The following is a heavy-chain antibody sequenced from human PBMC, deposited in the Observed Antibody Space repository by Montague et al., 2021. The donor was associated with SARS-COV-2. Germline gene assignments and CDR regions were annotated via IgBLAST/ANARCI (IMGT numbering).Heavy chain of an antibody. J-gene: IGHJ5*02. CDR1: GDSITTTTYY. V-gene: IGHV4-39*01. Sequence: SETLSLTCKVSGDSITTTTYYWVWIRQPPGKGLEWIGSINYSGSTFYNPSLKSRLSMSMDTSTYQFSLRLTSMTAADTAIYYCVRRGGTYYYGSGSFDPWGQGTLVAVSS. D-gene: IGHD3-10*01. CDR2: INYSGST. CDR3: VRRGGTYYYGSGSFDP.